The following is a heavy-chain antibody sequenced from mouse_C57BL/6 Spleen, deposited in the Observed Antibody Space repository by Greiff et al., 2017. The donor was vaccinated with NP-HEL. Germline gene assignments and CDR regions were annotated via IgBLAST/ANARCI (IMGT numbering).Heavy chain of an antibody. D-gene: IGHD2-2*01. CDR2: IYPRSGNT. CDR3: ARSGGYDEGYYAMDY. CDR1: GYTFTSYG. V-gene: IGHV1-81*01. Sequence: QVQLKQSGAELARPGASVKLSCKASGYTFTSYGISWVKQRTGQGLEWIGEIYPRSGNTYYNEKFKGKATLTADKSSSTAYMGLRSLTSEDSAVYFCARSGGYDEGYYAMDYWGQGTSVTVSS. J-gene: IGHJ4*01.